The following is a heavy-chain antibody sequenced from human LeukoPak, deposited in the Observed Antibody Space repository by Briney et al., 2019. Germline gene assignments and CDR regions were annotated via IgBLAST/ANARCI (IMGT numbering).Heavy chain of an antibody. CDR1: GFTFSNYW. CDR3: ARDSSSISSSATFDY. CDR2: IKQDGREK. V-gene: IGHV3-7*01. J-gene: IGHJ4*02. Sequence: PGGSLRLSCSASGFTFSNYWMSWVRQAPGKGLEWLANIKQDGREKHYVDSVKGRFTISRDNAKNSLYLHMNSLRAEDTAVYYCARDSSSISSSATFDYWGQGTLVTVSS. D-gene: IGHD6-6*01.